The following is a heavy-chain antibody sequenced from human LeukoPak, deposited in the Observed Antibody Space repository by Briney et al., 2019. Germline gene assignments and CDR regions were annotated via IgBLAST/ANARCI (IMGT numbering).Heavy chain of an antibody. Sequence: SVKVSCKASGGTFSSYAISWVRQAPGQGLEWMGGIIPIFGTANYAQKFQGRVTITADESTSTAYMELSSLRSEDTAVYYCARGSGDYVWGSYRFPSLDYWGQGTLVTVSS. V-gene: IGHV1-69*13. CDR2: IIPIFGTA. D-gene: IGHD3-16*02. J-gene: IGHJ4*02. CDR3: ARGSGDYVWGSYRFPSLDY. CDR1: GGTFSSYA.